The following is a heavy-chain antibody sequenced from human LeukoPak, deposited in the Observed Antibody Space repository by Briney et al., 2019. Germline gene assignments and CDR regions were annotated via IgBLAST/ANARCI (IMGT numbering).Heavy chain of an antibody. CDR3: ARDQSGYSYGHYYGMDV. CDR2: IYYSGST. J-gene: IGHJ6*02. D-gene: IGHD5-18*01. CDR1: GGSMSSYY. V-gene: IGHV4-59*01. Sequence: PSETLSLTCTVSGGSMSSYYWIWIRQPPGKGLEWIGYIYYSGSTNYNPSLKSRVTISVDTSKNQFSLKLSSVTAADTAVYYCARDQSGYSYGHYYGMDVWGQGTTVTVSS.